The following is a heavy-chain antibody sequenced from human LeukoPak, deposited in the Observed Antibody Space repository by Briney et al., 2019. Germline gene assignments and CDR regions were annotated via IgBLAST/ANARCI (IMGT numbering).Heavy chain of an antibody. CDR2: YDSEEEEV. Sequence: AALKVSCKVPGDALTDLASRWARQAPGQGLQWMGGYDSEEEEVVYAQTLQRRLTMTEDQSPDTAYMELAGMTSESTEIYYCATATDHADSSGYSFDPWPKGTLVTVS. D-gene: IGHD3-22*01. V-gene: IGHV1-24*01. CDR1: GDALTDLA. CDR3: ATATDHADSSGYSFDP. J-gene: IGHJ5*02.